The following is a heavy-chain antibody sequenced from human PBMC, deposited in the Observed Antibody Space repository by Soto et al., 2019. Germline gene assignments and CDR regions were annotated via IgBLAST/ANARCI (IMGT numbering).Heavy chain of an antibody. D-gene: IGHD3-10*01. CDR3: ARDRTLERFGELLYYFDY. Sequence: VQLVESGGGVVQPGRSLRLSCAASGFTFSSYGMHWVRQAPGKGLEWVAVIWYDGSNKYYADSVKGRFTISRDNSKNTLYLHMNSLRAEDTAVYYCARDRTLERFGELLYYFDYWGQGTLVTVSS. V-gene: IGHV3-33*01. CDR1: GFTFSSYG. CDR2: IWYDGSNK. J-gene: IGHJ4*02.